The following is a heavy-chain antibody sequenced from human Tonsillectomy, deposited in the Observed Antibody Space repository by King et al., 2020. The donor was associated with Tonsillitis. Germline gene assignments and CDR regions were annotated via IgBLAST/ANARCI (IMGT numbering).Heavy chain of an antibody. CDR1: GFTFSDHY. D-gene: IGHD3-3*01. CDR3: ARGGFLEWFLDDY. J-gene: IGHJ4*02. Sequence: VQLVESGGGLVQIGGSLRLSCAASGFTFSDHYMDWVRQAPGKGLEWVGRTRNKANRYTTEYAASVKGRFTIPRDDSKNSLHLQMNGLKTEDTAVYYCARGGFLEWFLDDYWGQGTLVTVSS. V-gene: IGHV3-72*01. CDR2: TRNKANRYTT.